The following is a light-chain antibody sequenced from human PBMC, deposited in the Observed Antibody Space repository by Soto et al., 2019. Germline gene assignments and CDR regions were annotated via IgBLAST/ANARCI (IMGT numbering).Light chain of an antibody. V-gene: IGLV2-14*01. CDR1: SSDIGGHNF. CDR3: SSYTTSSYVV. CDR2: EVS. J-gene: IGLJ2*01. Sequence: QSVLTQPAAVSGSPGQSITISCTGTSSDIGGHNFVSWYQHHPGKAPKLLIYEVSYWASGVSNRFTGSKSANTASLTISGLQAEDEADYSCSSYTTSSYVVFGGGTKVTVL.